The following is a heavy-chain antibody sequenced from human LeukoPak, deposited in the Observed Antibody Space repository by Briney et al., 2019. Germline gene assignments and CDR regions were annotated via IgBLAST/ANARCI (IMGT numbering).Heavy chain of an antibody. Sequence: GASVKVSCKASGYTFTSYYMHWVRQAPGQGLEWMGLISPSGGSTSYAQNFQDRVTMTRDTSTSTVYMELSSLRSEDTAVYYCARDLRFGEPLNYWGQGTLVTVSS. J-gene: IGHJ4*02. CDR2: ISPSGGST. D-gene: IGHD3-10*01. CDR1: GYTFTSYY. CDR3: ARDLRFGEPLNY. V-gene: IGHV1-46*01.